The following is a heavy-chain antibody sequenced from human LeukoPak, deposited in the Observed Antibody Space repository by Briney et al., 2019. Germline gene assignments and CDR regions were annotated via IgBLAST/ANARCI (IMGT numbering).Heavy chain of an antibody. Sequence: GGSLRLSCAASGFTFSSYEMNWVRQAPGKGLEWDSYISSSGSTIYYADSVKGRFTISRDNAKNSLYLQMNSLRAEDTAVYYCASAFRGVLGYWGQGTLVTVSS. CDR3: ASAFRGVLGY. D-gene: IGHD7-27*01. CDR1: GFTFSSYE. CDR2: ISSSGSTI. J-gene: IGHJ4*02. V-gene: IGHV3-48*03.